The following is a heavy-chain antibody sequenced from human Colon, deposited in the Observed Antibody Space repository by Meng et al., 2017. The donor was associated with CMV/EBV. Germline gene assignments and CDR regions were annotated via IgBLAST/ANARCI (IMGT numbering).Heavy chain of an antibody. CDR3: ARLNGGNSSDGFDP. CDR2: ISAYNGNT. Sequence: ASVKVSCKASGFPFTSYSFTWVRQAPGQGLEWLGWISAYNGNTNYAQIVQGRVTMTTDPSTTTAYMELTNLRSDDTAVYYCARLNGGNSSDGFDPWGQGTLVTVSS. CDR1: GFPFTSYS. V-gene: IGHV1-18*04. J-gene: IGHJ5*02. D-gene: IGHD4-23*01.